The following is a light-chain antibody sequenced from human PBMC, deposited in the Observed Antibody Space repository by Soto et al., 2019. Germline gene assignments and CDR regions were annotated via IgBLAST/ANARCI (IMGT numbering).Light chain of an antibody. CDR2: DVS. J-gene: IGLJ1*01. V-gene: IGLV2-14*03. CDR3: SSYTTSNTRQIV. Sequence: QSALTQPASVSGSPGQSITISCTGTNSEVWGYNYVSWYQHHPGKAPKLMIYDVSNRPLGVSNRFSGSKSGNTASLTISGLQPEDEADYYCSSYTTSNTRQIVFGTGTKVTVL. CDR1: NSEVWGYNY.